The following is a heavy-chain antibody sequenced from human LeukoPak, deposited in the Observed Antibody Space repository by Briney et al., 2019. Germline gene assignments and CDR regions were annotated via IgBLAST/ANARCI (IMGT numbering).Heavy chain of an antibody. D-gene: IGHD3-10*01. CDR1: GGSISSGGYS. CDR3: ARDGAGGSGSTYFDY. V-gene: IGHV4-30-4*07. Sequence: SETLSLTCAVSGGSISSGGYSWSWIRQPPGKGLEWIGYIYYSGSTYYNPSLKSRVTISVDTSKNQFSLKLSSVTAADTAVYYCARDGAGGSGSTYFDYWGQGTLVTVSS. CDR2: IYYSGST. J-gene: IGHJ4*02.